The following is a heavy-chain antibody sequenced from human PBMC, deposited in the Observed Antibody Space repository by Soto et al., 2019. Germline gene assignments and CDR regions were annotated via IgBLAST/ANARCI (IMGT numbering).Heavy chain of an antibody. D-gene: IGHD3-10*02. CDR2: MSYDGSDI. J-gene: IGHJ4*02. CDR3: AIVRVADSPLDH. Sequence: QVQLVESGGGVVQPGRSLRLSCVGSRFIFSNYGMHWVRQAPGKGLEWVAFMSYDGSDILYADSVKGRFTISRDNSKSTLFLHMNRPTAEDTAIYFCAIVRVADSPLDHWGQGTLVTVSS. V-gene: IGHV3-30*03. CDR1: RFIFSNYG.